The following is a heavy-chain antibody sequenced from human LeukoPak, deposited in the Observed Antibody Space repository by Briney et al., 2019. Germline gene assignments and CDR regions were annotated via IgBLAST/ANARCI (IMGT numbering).Heavy chain of an antibody. Sequence: GGSLRLSCAASGFTFSSYGMHWVRQAPGKGLEWVAFIRYDGSNKYYADSVKGRFTISRDNSKNTLYLQMNSLRAEDTAVYYCAKPNDDFWSGYHVGTLDYWGQGTLVTVSS. D-gene: IGHD3-3*01. CDR1: GFTFSSYG. CDR3: AKPNDDFWSGYHVGTLDY. V-gene: IGHV3-30*02. J-gene: IGHJ4*02. CDR2: IRYDGSNK.